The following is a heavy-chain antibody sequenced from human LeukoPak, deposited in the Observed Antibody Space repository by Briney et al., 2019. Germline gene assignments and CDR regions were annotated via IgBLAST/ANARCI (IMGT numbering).Heavy chain of an antibody. CDR2: INPNSGGT. D-gene: IGHD1-26*01. Sequence: GASVKVSCTASGYTFTGYYMHWVRQATGQGLEWMGRINPNSGGTNYAQKFQGRVTMTRGTSISTAYMELSRLRSDDTAVYYCARGRGVILGAIYWGQGTLVTVSS. V-gene: IGHV1-2*06. CDR3: ARGRGVILGAIY. J-gene: IGHJ4*02. CDR1: GYTFTGYY.